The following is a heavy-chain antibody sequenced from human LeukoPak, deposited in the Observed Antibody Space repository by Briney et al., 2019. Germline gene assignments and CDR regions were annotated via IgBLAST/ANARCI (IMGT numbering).Heavy chain of an antibody. D-gene: IGHD3-10*01. CDR3: ATITMLRGVTIDY. J-gene: IGHJ4*02. CDR2: IYYSGST. Sequence: SETLSLTCTVSGDSISTYYWSWIRPPPGKGLEWIGYIYYSGSTNYNPSLKSRVTISVDTSKNQFSLKLSSVTAADTAVYYCATITMLRGVTIDYWGQGTLVTVSA. CDR1: GDSISTYY. V-gene: IGHV4-59*08.